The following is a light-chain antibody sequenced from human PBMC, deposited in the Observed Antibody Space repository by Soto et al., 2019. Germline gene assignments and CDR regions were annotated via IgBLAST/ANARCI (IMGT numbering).Light chain of an antibody. Sequence: QSALTQPPSASGSPGQSVTISCTGTSSDVGGYNYVSWYQQHPGKAPKLMIYEVSKRPSGVSNRFSGSKSGNTASLTISGLQAEDEADYFCCSYVESDTFPYVFGAGTKLTVL. V-gene: IGLV2-8*01. CDR3: CSYVESDTFPYV. J-gene: IGLJ1*01. CDR2: EVS. CDR1: SSDVGGYNY.